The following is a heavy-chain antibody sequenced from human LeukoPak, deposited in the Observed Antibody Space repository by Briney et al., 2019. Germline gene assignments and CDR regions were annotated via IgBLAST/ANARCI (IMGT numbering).Heavy chain of an antibody. CDR1: GXSISSYY. J-gene: IGHJ5*02. Sequence: PSETLSLTCTVSGXSISSYYWSWIRQPAGKGLEWIGRIYTSGSTNYNPSLKSRVTMSVDTSKNQFSLKLSSVTAADTAVYYCARDWGITIFGVSYEWFDPWGQGTLVTVSS. V-gene: IGHV4-4*07. D-gene: IGHD3-3*01. CDR2: IYTSGST. CDR3: ARDWGITIFGVSYEWFDP.